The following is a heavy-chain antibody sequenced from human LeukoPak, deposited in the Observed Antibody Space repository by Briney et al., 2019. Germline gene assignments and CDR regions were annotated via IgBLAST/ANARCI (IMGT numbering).Heavy chain of an antibody. CDR2: ITVNGGGI. J-gene: IGHJ3*01. CDR1: GFTINIYA. V-gene: IGHV3-23*01. D-gene: IGHD4-17*01. Sequence: GGSLRLSCAPSGFTINIYAMTWVRQAPGKGLEWVSSITVNGGGIPYADSVKGRFTISRDNSKNTLYLQMSSLRAEDTAVYYCAKDPNGDYVGAFDGWDQGTRVTVSS. CDR3: AKDPNGDYVGAFDG.